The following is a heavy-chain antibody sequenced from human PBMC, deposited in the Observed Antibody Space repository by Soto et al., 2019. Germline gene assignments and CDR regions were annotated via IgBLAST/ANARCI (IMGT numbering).Heavy chain of an antibody. Sequence: SVKVSCKASGGTFSSYAISWVRPAPGQGLEWMGGIIPIFGTANYAQKFQGRVTITADESTSTAYMELSSLRSEDTAVYYCATRGQRWPEKVYYGMDVWGQGTTVTSP. CDR3: ATRGQRWPEKVYYGMDV. V-gene: IGHV1-69*13. CDR2: IIPIFGTA. D-gene: IGHD3-10*01. J-gene: IGHJ6*02. CDR1: GGTFSSYA.